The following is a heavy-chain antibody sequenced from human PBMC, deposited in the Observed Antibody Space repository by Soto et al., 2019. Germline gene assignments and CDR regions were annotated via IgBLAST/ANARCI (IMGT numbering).Heavy chain of an antibody. Sequence: EVHLVESGGGLVQTGGSLRLSCAIFESTVSRDWMNWVRQAPGKGLEWVAHINQDGREKYYVDSVKGRFTISRDNAKKSLYLQMNSLRPADTAMYYCSGGVGDAFWGQGTLVTVSS. CDR3: SGGVGDAF. V-gene: IGHV3-7*04. CDR1: ESTVSRDW. J-gene: IGHJ4*02. D-gene: IGHD1-26*01. CDR2: INQDGREK.